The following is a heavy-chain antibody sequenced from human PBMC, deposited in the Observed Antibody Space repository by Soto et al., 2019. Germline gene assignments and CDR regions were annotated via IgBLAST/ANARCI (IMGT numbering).Heavy chain of an antibody. V-gene: IGHV1-3*02. D-gene: IGHD6-13*01. CDR2: SNAGNGNT. Sequence: GASVKVSCKASGYTFTSYAMHWVRQAPGQRLEWMGWSNAGNGNTKYSQEFQGRVTITRDTSASTAYMELSSLRSEDMAVYYCARGGAAAAHYYYYGMDVWGQGTTVTVS. J-gene: IGHJ6*02. CDR3: ARGGAAAAHYYYYGMDV. CDR1: GYTFTSYA.